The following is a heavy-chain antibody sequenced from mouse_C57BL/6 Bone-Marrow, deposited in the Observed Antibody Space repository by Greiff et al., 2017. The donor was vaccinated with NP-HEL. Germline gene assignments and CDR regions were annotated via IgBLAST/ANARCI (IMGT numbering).Heavy chain of an antibody. CDR2: IHPNSGST. CDR1: GYTFTSYW. V-gene: IGHV1-64*01. Sequence: QVQLKQPGAELVKPGASVKLSCKASGYTFTSYWMHWVKQRPGQGLEWIGMIHPNSGSTNYNEKFKSKATLTVDKSSSTAYMQLSSLTSEDSAVYYCARWYYGSSVYYAMDYWGQGTSVTVSS. D-gene: IGHD1-1*01. J-gene: IGHJ4*01. CDR3: ARWYYGSSVYYAMDY.